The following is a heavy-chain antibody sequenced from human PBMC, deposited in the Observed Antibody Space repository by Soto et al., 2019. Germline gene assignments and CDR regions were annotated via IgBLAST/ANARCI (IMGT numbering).Heavy chain of an antibody. V-gene: IGHV4-61*01. CDR3: ARRTVITGLNDY. CDR2: IYYNGNT. D-gene: IGHD3-22*01. Sequence: PSETLSLTCTVSGGSVSSGNFYWVWIRQPPGKALEWIGYIYYNGNTNYNPSLKSRVTISLDTSKNQFSLKLSSVTAADTAVYYCARRTVITGLNDYWGQGTLVTVYS. J-gene: IGHJ4*02. CDR1: GGSVSSGNFY.